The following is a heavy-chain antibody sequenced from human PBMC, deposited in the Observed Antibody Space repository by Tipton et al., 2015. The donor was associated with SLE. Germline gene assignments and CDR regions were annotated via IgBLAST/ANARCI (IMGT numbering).Heavy chain of an antibody. J-gene: IGHJ6*03. CDR1: GGSFSGYY. CDR3: AIGLSSLVGFYYYYYMDV. Sequence: TLSLTCAVYGGSFSGYYWSWIRQPPGKGLEWIGEINHSGSTTYNPSIKSRVTISIDTSKNQFSLELSSVTAADTAVYYCAIGLSSLVGFYYYYYMDVWGKGTTVTVSS. D-gene: IGHD2-8*02. CDR2: INHSGST. V-gene: IGHV4-34*01.